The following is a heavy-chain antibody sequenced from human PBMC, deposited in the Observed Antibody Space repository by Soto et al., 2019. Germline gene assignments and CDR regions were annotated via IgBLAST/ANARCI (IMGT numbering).Heavy chain of an antibody. J-gene: IGHJ6*03. V-gene: IGHV3-48*01. CDR3: ARDRSWGSNWYYCMDV. Sequence: EVQLVESGGGLVQPGGSLRLSCATSGFILSDCAMNWVRQAPGKGLEWVSYISSSSSVIDYADSVKGRFTVSRDNARNPLYLQMNSLRAEDTAVYYCARDRSWGSNWYYCMDVWGKGTTVTVSS. CDR2: ISSSSSVI. CDR1: GFILSDCA. D-gene: IGHD7-27*01.